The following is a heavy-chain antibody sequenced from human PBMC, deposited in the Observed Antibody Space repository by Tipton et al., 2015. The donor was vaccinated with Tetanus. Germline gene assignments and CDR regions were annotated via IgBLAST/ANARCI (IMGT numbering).Heavy chain of an antibody. V-gene: IGHV4-61*01. CDR2: TSPSGRT. D-gene: IGHD3-3*01. J-gene: IGHJ4*02. CDR3: ARANYEFPKKGPFDS. CDR1: GGSIRSGSYQ. Sequence: TLSLTCTVSGGSIRSGSYQWNWIRQPPGKGLEWLAYTSPSGRTNSNYSLKSRITISQDMSKNQFSLRLASVTAADTAVYYCARANYEFPKKGPFDSWGQGALVLVSS.